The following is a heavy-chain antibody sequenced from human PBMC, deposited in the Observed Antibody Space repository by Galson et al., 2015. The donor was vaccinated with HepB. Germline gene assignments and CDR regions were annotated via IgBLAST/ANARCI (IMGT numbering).Heavy chain of an antibody. V-gene: IGHV1-46*01. D-gene: IGHD6-13*01. CDR3: ARVRQQLVPRGDFDY. CDR2: INPSGGST. CDR1: GYTFTSYY. J-gene: IGHJ4*02. Sequence: SVKVSCKASGYTFTSYYMHWVRQAPGQGLEWMGIINPSGGSTSYAQKFQGRVTMTRDTSTSTVYMELSSLRSEDTAVYYCARVRQQLVPRGDFDYWGQGTLVTVSS.